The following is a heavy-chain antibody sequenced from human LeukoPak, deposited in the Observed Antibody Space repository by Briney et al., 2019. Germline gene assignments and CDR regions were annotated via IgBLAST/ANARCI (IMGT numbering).Heavy chain of an antibody. D-gene: IGHD6-25*01. V-gene: IGHV3-23*01. CDR2: ISGSGGST. CDR1: GFTFSSYG. J-gene: IGHJ4*02. CDR3: AKAQHSSVWGYFDY. Sequence: GGSLRLSCAASGFTFSSYGMSWVRQAPGKGLEWVSAISGSGGSTYYADSVKGRFTISRDNSKNMLYLQMNSLRAEDTAVYYCAKAQHSSVWGYFDYWGQGTLVTVSS.